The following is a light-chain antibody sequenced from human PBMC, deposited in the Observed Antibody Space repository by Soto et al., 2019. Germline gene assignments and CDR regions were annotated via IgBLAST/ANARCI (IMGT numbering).Light chain of an antibody. V-gene: IGKV2-28*01. CDR3: MQALQTPLT. CDR2: LGS. Sequence: DSGMTQSPLYLPVTSGEPASISCRSSQSLLYSNGYNYLDWYLQKPGQSPQLLIYLGSNRASGVPDRFSGSGSGTDFTLKISRVEAEDVGVYYCMQALQTPLTFGGGTKVDIK. CDR1: QSLLYSNGYNY. J-gene: IGKJ4*01.